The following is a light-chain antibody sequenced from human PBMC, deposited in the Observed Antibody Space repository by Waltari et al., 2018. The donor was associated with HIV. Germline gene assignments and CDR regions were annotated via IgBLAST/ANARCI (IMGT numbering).Light chain of an antibody. Sequence: QSVLTQPPSASGTPGQRVTMSCSGSSSNIGRTSVNWYQQLPGTAPKLLIDSDNQGPFGVPDRFSGSKSGTSGSLAISGLQSEDEAVYYCASWEDSLNGVVFGGGTKLTVL. J-gene: IGLJ2*01. V-gene: IGLV1-44*01. CDR3: ASWEDSLNGVV. CDR2: SDN. CDR1: SSNIGRTS.